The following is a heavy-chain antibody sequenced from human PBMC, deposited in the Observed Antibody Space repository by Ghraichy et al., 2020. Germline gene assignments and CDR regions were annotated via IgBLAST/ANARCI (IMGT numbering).Heavy chain of an antibody. V-gene: IGHV3-30*04. D-gene: IGHD6-13*01. CDR3: ARDPASSSWASIFENYYYYYYMDV. CDR1: GFTFSSYA. J-gene: IGHJ6*03. CDR2: ISYDGSNK. Sequence: GGSLRLSCAASGFTFSSYAMHWVRQAPGKGLEWVAVISYDGSNKYYADSVKGRFTISRDNSKNTLYLQMNSLRAEDTAVYYCARDPASSSWASIFENYYYYYYMDVWGKGTTVTVSS.